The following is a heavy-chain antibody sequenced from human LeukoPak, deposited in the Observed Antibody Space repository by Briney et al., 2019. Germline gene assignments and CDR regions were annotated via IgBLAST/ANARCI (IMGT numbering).Heavy chain of an antibody. CDR2: IKQDGSEK. Sequence: GGSLRLSCAASGFTFSTYWMSWVRQAPGKGLEWVANIKQDGSEKYYVDSVKGRFTISRDNAKNSLYLQMSSLRAEDTAVYYCARAVSGWQAIDYWGQGTLVTVSS. D-gene: IGHD6-19*01. V-gene: IGHV3-7*04. CDR3: ARAVSGWQAIDY. CDR1: GFTFSTYW. J-gene: IGHJ4*02.